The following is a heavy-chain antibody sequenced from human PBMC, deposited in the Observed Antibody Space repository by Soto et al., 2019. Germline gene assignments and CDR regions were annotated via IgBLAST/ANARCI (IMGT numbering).Heavy chain of an antibody. D-gene: IGHD3-22*01. V-gene: IGHV3-23*01. Sequence: EVQLLESGGGLVQPGGSLRLSCAASGFTFSSYAMTWVRQAPGKGLEWVSAISCSGGSTYYADSVKGRFTISRDNSKNTLYLQMNSLRAEDTAVYYCAKYYYDSSSSRGAYDIWGQGTKVTVSS. CDR1: GFTFSSYA. J-gene: IGHJ3*02. CDR2: ISCSGGST. CDR3: AKYYYDSSSSRGAYDI.